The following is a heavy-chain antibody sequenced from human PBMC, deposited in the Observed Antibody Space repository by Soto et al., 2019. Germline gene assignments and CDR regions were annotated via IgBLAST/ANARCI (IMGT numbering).Heavy chain of an antibody. D-gene: IGHD6-13*01. CDR2: ISSSGKT. Sequence: QLQLQESGPGLVKPSETLSLTCTVSGGSFSSNTDYWGWIRQPPGKGLECIGSISSSGKTYYNPSLKSRVTISVDTSKDQFSLGVGSVTAADAAVYYCARHIGYTDSSRFDDWGPGTLVTVSS. V-gene: IGHV4-39*01. CDR3: ARHIGYTDSSRFDD. J-gene: IGHJ4*02. CDR1: GGSFSSNTDY.